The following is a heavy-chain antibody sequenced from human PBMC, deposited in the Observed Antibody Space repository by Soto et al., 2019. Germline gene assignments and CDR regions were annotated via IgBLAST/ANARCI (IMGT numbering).Heavy chain of an antibody. CDR3: AKDRLAGNFDY. CDR1: GFTFNNYA. J-gene: IGHJ4*02. V-gene: IGHV3-23*01. CDR2: ISATGGST. Sequence: GGSLRLSCAAPGFTFNNYAMNWVRQAPGKGLEWVATISATGGSTYYADSVKGRFTISRDNSKNTLYLQMNGLGVEDTAVYYCAKDRLAGNFDYWGQGTQVTVSS.